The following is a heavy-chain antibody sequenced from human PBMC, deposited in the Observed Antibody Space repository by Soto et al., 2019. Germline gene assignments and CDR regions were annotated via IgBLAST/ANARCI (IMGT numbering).Heavy chain of an antibody. J-gene: IGHJ5*02. V-gene: IGHV3-21*01. CDR3: ARDESSDIVVVPAAPFDP. Sequence: GGSLRLSCAASGFTFSSYSMNWVRQAPGKGLEWVSSISSSSSYIYYADSVKGRFTISRDNAKNSLYLQMNSLRAEDTAVYYCARDESSDIVVVPAAPFDPRGQAPLGTGST. CDR2: ISSSSSYI. CDR1: GFTFSSYS. D-gene: IGHD2-2*01.